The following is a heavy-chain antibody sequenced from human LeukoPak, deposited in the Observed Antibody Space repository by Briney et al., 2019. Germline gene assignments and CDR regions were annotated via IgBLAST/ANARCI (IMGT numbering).Heavy chain of an antibody. CDR2: IIPIFGTE. V-gene: IGHV1-69*13. CDR3: ARDEDIVVAICAFDI. J-gene: IGHJ3*02. D-gene: IGHD5-12*01. Sequence: SVQVSCKASGGTFSSYAISWVRQAPGQGLAWMGRIIPIFGTENHAQKFQGTVPLTPDESTSTGHMEPSSLRAEDKAVFSCARDEDIVVAICAFDIGGQGTMVTVSS. CDR1: GGTFSSYA.